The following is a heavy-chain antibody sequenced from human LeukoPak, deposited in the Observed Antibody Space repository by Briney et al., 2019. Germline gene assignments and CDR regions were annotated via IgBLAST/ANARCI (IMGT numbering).Heavy chain of an antibody. CDR3: TMHYYGSGSYNSFDY. D-gene: IGHD3-10*01. J-gene: IGHJ4*02. V-gene: IGHV3-15*01. Sequence: GGPLRLSCGASGFTLCNALMICPTQAPGEGLEWGARIKRKTDGGTTDYAAPVKGRFTISRDDSKNTLYLQMNSLKPEDTAVYYCTMHYYGSGSYNSFDYWGQGTLVTVSS. CDR2: IKRKTDGGTT. CDR1: GFTLCNAL.